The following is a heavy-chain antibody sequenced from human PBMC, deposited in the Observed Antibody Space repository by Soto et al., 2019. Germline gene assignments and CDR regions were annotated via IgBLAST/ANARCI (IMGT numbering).Heavy chain of an antibody. CDR2: ISAYNGNT. V-gene: IGHV1-18*01. D-gene: IGHD6-19*01. CDR1: GYTFTSYG. J-gene: IGHJ4*02. CDR3: ARAPHGKWLRTAGGPN. Sequence: QVQLVQSGAEVKKPGASVKVSCKASGYTFTSYGISWVRQAPGQGLEWMGWISAYNGNTNYAQKLQGRVTMTTDTXTXIAYMELRSLRSDDTAGYYCARAPHGKWLRTAGGPNWGQGTLVTVSS.